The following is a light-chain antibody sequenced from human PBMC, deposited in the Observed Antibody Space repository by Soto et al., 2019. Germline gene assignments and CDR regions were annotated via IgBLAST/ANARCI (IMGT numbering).Light chain of an antibody. V-gene: IGKV1-5*03. Sequence: DIQMTHSPSTLSVXXXXXXTXXXRASQTISSWLAWYQQKPGKAPKLLIYKASTLKSGVPSRFSGSGSGTDFTLTISSLQPDDFATYYCQHYNSYSEAFGQGTKVDIK. J-gene: IGKJ1*01. CDR2: KAS. CDR3: QHYNSYSEA. CDR1: QTISSW.